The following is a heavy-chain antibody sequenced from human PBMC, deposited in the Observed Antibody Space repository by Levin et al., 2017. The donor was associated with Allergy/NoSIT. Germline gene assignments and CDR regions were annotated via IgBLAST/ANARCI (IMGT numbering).Heavy chain of an antibody. CDR3: ARENWINEY. CDR1: GFTFSTYY. CDR2: IKQDGSAQ. Sequence: GGSLRLSCAASGFTFSTYYMTWVRQAPGKGLEWVAHIKQDGSAQYYVDSVQGRFTVSRDNAKNSMYLQMNSLRAEDTAVYYCARENWINEYWGQGTLVTVSS. J-gene: IGHJ4*02. D-gene: IGHD1/OR15-1a*01. V-gene: IGHV3-7*04.